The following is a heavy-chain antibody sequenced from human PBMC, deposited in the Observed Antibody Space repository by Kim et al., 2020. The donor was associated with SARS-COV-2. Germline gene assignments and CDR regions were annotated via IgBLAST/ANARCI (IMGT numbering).Heavy chain of an antibody. CDR3: ARRGYDGYEYFDY. J-gene: IGHJ4*02. Sequence: ASVKVSCQTSGYTFASYGVGWLRQAPRQGLEWIGWISTYDGITNYAQKFQGRLAMTTDASTSTIYMELTSLRSDDTAMYYYARRGYDGYEYFDYWGQGTL. D-gene: IGHD5-12*01. CDR1: GYTFASYG. CDR2: ISTYDGIT. V-gene: IGHV1-18*01.